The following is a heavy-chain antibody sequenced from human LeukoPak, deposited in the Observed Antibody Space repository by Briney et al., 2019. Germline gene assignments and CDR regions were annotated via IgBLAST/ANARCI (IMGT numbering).Heavy chain of an antibody. J-gene: IGHJ6*02. D-gene: IGHD1-14*01. Sequence: GGSLRLSCAASGFTFSRYALHWVRQAPGKGLEWVAVISYDGSYKYYADSVKGRFTMSGDNSKNTVYLQMNSLRVEDTAVFYCARAAGTTTGGMDVWGQGTTVTVSS. V-gene: IGHV3-30-3*01. CDR1: GFTFSRYA. CDR2: ISYDGSYK. CDR3: ARAAGTTTGGMDV.